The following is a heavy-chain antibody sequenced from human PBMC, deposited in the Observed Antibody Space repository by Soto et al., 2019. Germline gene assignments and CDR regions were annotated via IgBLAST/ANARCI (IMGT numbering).Heavy chain of an antibody. CDR2: ISYDGSD. D-gene: IGHD1-1*01. CDR1: GFPFREFG. J-gene: IGHJ4*02. CDR3: ARRWNYYLDF. Sequence: QMQLVESGGGVVQPGRSLRLSCVASGFPFREFGMHWVRQAPGKGLEWVALISYDGSDYADSVKGRFTISRDDSRDTLFLHMDNLRPDDTGVYCFARRWNYYLDFWGQGTLVAVSS. V-gene: IGHV3-33*05.